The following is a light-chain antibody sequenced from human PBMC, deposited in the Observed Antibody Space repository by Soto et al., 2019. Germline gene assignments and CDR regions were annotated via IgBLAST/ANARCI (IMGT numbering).Light chain of an antibody. CDR3: QQRSNWLPLT. J-gene: IGKJ4*01. CDR2: DAS. CDR1: QSVSSSY. V-gene: IGKV3-11*01. Sequence: EIVLTQSPGTLSLSPGERATLSCRASQSVSSSYLAWYQQKPGQAPRLLIYDASNRATGIPARFSGSGSGTDFTLTISSLEPEDFAVYYDQQRSNWLPLTFGGGTKGDIK.